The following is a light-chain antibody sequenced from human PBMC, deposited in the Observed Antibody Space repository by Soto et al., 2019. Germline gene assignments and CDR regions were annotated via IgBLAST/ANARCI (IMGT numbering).Light chain of an antibody. CDR3: QQSYSTLT. Sequence: DIQMTQSPSSLSASVGDRVTITCRASQSISSYLNWYQQNPGKAPKLLIYAASSLQSGVPSRFSGSGSGTDFTLTISSLQPEDFATYYCQQSYSTLTFGGGTKVDIK. V-gene: IGKV1-39*01. J-gene: IGKJ4*01. CDR2: AAS. CDR1: QSISSY.